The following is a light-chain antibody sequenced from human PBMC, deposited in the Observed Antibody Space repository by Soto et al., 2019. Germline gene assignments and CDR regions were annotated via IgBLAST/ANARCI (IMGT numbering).Light chain of an antibody. V-gene: IGKV3D-15*01. CDR3: QKYNTAPYT. CDR2: GAS. J-gene: IGKJ5*01. CDR1: QSISSSY. Sequence: EIVMTQSPATLSVSPGGRATLSCRASQSISSSYLAWYQQRPGQAPRLLIYGASSRATGIPDRFSGSGSGTEFTLTISSLQPEDAATYYCQKYNTAPYTFGQGTRLEIK.